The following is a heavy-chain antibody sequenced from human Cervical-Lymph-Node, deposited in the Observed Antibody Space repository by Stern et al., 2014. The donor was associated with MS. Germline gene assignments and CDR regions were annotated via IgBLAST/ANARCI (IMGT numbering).Heavy chain of an antibody. D-gene: IGHD5-18*01. CDR2: VVVFNGDV. CDR1: GITFSHSA. V-gene: IGHV1-58*02. Sequence: QLVESGPEVKKPGTSVKVSSKASGITFSHSAIQWLRQARGQRPEWIGWVVVFNGDVNYAPRFQERVTITRDMSTSTVYMELRSLKSEDTAIYYCASERYTYYDDQRPPGGFDPWGQGTLVTVSS. J-gene: IGHJ5*02. CDR3: ASERYTYYDDQRPPGGFDP.